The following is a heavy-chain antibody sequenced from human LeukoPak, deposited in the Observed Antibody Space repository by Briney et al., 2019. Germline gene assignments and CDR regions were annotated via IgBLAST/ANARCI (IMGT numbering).Heavy chain of an antibody. CDR1: GFTFSDYY. CDR2: ISSSGSTV. D-gene: IGHD3-10*01. Sequence: PGGSLRLSCAASGFTFSDYYMSWIRQAPGKGLEWVSHISSSGSTVYYADSVKGRFTISRDNAKNSLYLQMNSLRAEDTAVYYCARGLLWFGDPRSYGMDVWGQGTTVTVSS. V-gene: IGHV3-11*01. J-gene: IGHJ6*02. CDR3: ARGLLWFGDPRSYGMDV.